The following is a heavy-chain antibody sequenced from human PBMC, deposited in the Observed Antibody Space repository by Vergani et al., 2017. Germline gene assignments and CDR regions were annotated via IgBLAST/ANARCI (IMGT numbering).Heavy chain of an antibody. CDR1: GFIFSDHY. CDR3: ARDHRDYNNYPGTFDI. V-gene: IGHV3-11*01. D-gene: IGHD5-24*01. Sequence: VQVVESGGGLVQPGGSLRLSCAASGFIFSDHYMDWVRQAPGKGLEWVSYISNSGNTIEYADSVKGRFSISRDNAKSSLFLQMDSLRAEDTAVYYCARDHRDYNNYPGTFDIWGQGSMVTVSS. CDR2: ISNSGNTI. J-gene: IGHJ3*02.